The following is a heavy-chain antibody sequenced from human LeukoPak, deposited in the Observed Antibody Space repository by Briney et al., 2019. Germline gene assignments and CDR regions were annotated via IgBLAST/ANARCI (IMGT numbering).Heavy chain of an antibody. D-gene: IGHD5-18*01. J-gene: IGHJ3*02. CDR2: MNPNSGNT. CDR3: ARIPLGYSYGTDAFDI. Sequence: ASVKVSCKASGYTFTSYDINWVRQATGQGLEWMGWMNPNSGNTGYAQKFQGRVTMTRNTSISTAYMELSSLRSEDTAVYYCARIPLGYSYGTDAFDIWGQGTMVTVSS. CDR1: GYTFTSYD. V-gene: IGHV1-8*01.